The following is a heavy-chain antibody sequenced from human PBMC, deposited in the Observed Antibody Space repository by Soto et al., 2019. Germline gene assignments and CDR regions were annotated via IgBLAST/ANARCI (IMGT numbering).Heavy chain of an antibody. V-gene: IGHV3-30*18. Sequence: GGSLRLSCAASGFTFSSYGMHWVRQAPGKGLEWVAVISYDGSNKYYADSVKGRFTISRDNSKNTLYLQMNSLRAEDTAVYYCAKQITNYDFWSGYPYYYYMDVWGKGTTVTVSS. D-gene: IGHD3-3*01. CDR1: GFTFSSYG. CDR2: ISYDGSNK. J-gene: IGHJ6*03. CDR3: AKQITNYDFWSGYPYYYYMDV.